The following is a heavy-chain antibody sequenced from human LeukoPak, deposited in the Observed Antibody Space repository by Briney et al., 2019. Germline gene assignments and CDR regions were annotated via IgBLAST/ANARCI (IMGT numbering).Heavy chain of an antibody. CDR3: ARDRSTTHFDY. CDR2: IWYDGSNT. D-gene: IGHD5/OR15-5a*01. CDR1: GFTFSSYG. J-gene: IGHJ4*02. V-gene: IGHV3-33*01. Sequence: GGSLRLSCAASGFTFSSYGMHWVRQAPGKGLEWVAMIWYDGSNTYYADSVKGRFTISRDNSKNTLFLQMDSMRAEDTAVYYCARDRSTTHFDYWGQGTLVTVSS.